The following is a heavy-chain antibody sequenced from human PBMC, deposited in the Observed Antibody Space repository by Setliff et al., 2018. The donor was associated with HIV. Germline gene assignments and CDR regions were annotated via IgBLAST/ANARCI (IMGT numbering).Heavy chain of an antibody. CDR1: GGTFSSYI. J-gene: IGHJ4*02. CDR2: IHPIFGTT. V-gene: IGHV1-69*13. D-gene: IGHD3-3*01. CDR3: ARGIPRGTVFGVVGYFAY. Sequence: SVKVSCKASGGTFSSYITALVRQAPGQGLEWMGGIHPIFGTTNYARDFMGRVSITADESTNTAYMELSSLRSDDSAIYYCARGIPRGTVFGVVGYFAYWGQGTPVTVSS.